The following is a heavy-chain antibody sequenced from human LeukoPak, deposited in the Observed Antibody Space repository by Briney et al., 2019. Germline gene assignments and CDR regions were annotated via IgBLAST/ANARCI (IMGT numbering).Heavy chain of an antibody. J-gene: IGHJ4*02. CDR3: ARDRDSSGSWEINFDY. D-gene: IGHD6-25*01. CDR2: IKQDGSEK. V-gene: IGHV3-7*01. Sequence: PGGSLRLSCAASGFTLSSYWMSWVRQAPGKGLEWVASIKQDGSEKYYVDSVKGRFTISRDNAKNSLYLQMNSLRAEDTAVYYCARDRDSSGSWEINFDYWGQGTLVTVSS. CDR1: GFTLSSYW.